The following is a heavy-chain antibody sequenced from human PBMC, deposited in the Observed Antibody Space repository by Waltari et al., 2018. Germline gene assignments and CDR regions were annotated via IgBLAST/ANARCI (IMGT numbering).Heavy chain of an antibody. CDR3: ARGRILTGWFDY. J-gene: IGHJ4*02. CDR2: INHSGST. V-gene: IGHV4-34*01. Sequence: QVQLQQWGAGLLKPSETLSLTCAVYGGPFSGYYWSWIRQPPGKGLEWIGEINHSGSTNYNPSLKSRVTISVDTSKNQFSLKLSSVTAADTAVYYCARGRILTGWFDYWGQGTLVTVSS. D-gene: IGHD3-9*01. CDR1: GGPFSGYY.